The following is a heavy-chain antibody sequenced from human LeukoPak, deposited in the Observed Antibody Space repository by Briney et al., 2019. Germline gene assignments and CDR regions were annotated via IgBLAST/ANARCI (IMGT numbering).Heavy chain of an antibody. CDR3: TRDLGVDTTMIFFDY. CDR1: GYTFTSYY. Sequence: ASVKVSCKASGYTFTSYYMHWVRQAPGQGLEWMGIINPSGGSTSYAQKFQGRVTMTTDTSTSTAYMEVRSLRSDDTAVYYCTRDLGVDTTMIFFDYWGQGSLVTVSS. CDR2: INPSGGST. J-gene: IGHJ4*02. V-gene: IGHV1-46*01. D-gene: IGHD5-18*01.